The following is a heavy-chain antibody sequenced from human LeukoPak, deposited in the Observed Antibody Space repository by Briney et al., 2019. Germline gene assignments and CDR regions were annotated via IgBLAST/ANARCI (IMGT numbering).Heavy chain of an antibody. V-gene: IGHV1-69*05. J-gene: IGHJ6*03. CDR3: ARMYSSSSWLGNYYYMDV. CDR1: GGTFSSYA. CDR2: IIPIFGTA. D-gene: IGHD6-6*01. Sequence: GASVKVSCKASGGTFSSYAISWVRQAPGQGLERMGGIIPIFGTANYAQKFQGRVTITTDESTSTAYMELSSLRSEDTAVYYCARMYSSSSWLGNYYYMDVWGKGTTVTVSS.